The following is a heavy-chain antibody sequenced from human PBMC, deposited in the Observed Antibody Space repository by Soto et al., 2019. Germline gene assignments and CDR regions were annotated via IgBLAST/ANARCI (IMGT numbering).Heavy chain of an antibody. D-gene: IGHD3-10*01. J-gene: IGHJ5*02. CDR3: AHSRRGWFDP. V-gene: IGHV2-5*01. CDR2: IYWNDDK. Sequence: QITLKESGPTLVKPTQTLTLTCTFSGFSLSTRGVGVGWIRQPPGKALEWLALIYWNDDKRYSPSLKSRVTITKDTSKKQVVLRMTNMDPVDTATYYCAHSRRGWFDPWGQGTLVTVSS. CDR1: GFSLSTRGVG.